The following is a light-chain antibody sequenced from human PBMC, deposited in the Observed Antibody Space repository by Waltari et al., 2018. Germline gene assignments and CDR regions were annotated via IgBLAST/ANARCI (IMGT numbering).Light chain of an antibody. CDR3: QQRSNWPPWT. CDR2: DAS. CDR1: QSVSSY. J-gene: IGKJ1*01. V-gene: IGKV3-11*01. Sequence: QSPATLSLSPGERATLSCRASQSVSSYLAWYQQKPGQAPRLLIYDASNRATGIPARFSGSGSGTDFTLTISSLEPEDFAVYYCQQRSNWPPWTFGQGTKVEIK.